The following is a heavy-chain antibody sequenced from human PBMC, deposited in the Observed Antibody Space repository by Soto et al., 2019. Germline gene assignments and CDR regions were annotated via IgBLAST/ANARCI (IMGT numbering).Heavy chain of an antibody. V-gene: IGHV4-30-4*01. CDR2: IFYSGTT. Sequence: TLSLTCTVSGDSISSADYYWSWIRQTPGKGLEWIGHIFYSGTTYYNPSLKSRLTISVDTSKNHFSLRLTSVTAADTAVYYCARDLWVEPELYYYGMDVWGQGTTVTVSS. D-gene: IGHD1-1*01. J-gene: IGHJ6*02. CDR1: GDSISSADYY. CDR3: ARDLWVEPELYYYGMDV.